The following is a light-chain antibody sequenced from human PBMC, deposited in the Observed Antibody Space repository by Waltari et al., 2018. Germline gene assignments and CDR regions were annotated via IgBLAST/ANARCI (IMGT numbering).Light chain of an antibody. CDR2: SNN. CDR3: AAWDDSLNGHVV. Sequence: QSVLTQPPSASGTPGQRVTIPCSGSSSNTGSNVVNWYQQLPGSAPKLLIQSNNQRPSGVPDRFSGSKSGTSASLAISGLQSADEADYYCAAWDDSLNGHVVFGGGTKLTVL. V-gene: IGLV1-44*01. J-gene: IGLJ2*01. CDR1: SSNTGSNV.